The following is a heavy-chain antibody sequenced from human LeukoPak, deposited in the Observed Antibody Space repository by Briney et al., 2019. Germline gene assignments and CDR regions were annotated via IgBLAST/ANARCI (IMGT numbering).Heavy chain of an antibody. D-gene: IGHD6-13*01. J-gene: IGHJ4*02. CDR1: RFTFSNAW. CDR3: ATELSSSWYSAFDY. Sequence: GGSLRLSCAASRFTFSNAWMSWVRQAPGKGLEWVGRIKSKVDGGTTDYAAPVKGRFTISRDDSKNTLYLQMNSLKTEDTAVYYCATELSSSWYSAFDYWGQGTLVTVSS. CDR2: IKSKVDGGTT. V-gene: IGHV3-15*01.